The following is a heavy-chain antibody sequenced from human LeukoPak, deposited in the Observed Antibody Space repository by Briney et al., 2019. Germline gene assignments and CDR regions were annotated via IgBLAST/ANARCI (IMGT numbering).Heavy chain of an antibody. CDR3: ARQGGYDFWSGYNPLYFDY. CDR1: GGSISSYY. Sequence: SETLSLTCTVSGGSISSYYWSWIRQPPGEGLEWIGYIYTSGSTNYNPSLKSRVTISADTSKNQFSLKLSSVTAADTAVYYCARQGGYDFWSGYNPLYFDYWGQGTLVTVSS. CDR2: IYTSGST. V-gene: IGHV4-4*09. D-gene: IGHD3-3*01. J-gene: IGHJ4*02.